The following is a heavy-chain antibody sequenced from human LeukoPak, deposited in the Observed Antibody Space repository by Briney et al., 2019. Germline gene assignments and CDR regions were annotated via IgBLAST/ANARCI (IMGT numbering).Heavy chain of an antibody. V-gene: IGHV3-53*01. D-gene: IGHD1-26*01. CDR2: IYSAGAT. Sequence: GGSLRLPCAASGFTLSDSYMTWVRQAPGKGLEWVSSIYSAGATHYAESVTGRFTISRDNSKNTLYPQMNSLRAEDMAVYYCARIAWERLGRAFDIWGQGTMVTVSS. J-gene: IGHJ3*02. CDR3: ARIAWERLGRAFDI. CDR1: GFTLSDSY.